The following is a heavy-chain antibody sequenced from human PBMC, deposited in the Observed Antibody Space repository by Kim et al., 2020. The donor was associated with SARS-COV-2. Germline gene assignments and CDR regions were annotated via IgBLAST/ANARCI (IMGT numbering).Heavy chain of an antibody. J-gene: IGHJ4*02. Sequence: GGSLRLFCAASGFTFGTYWMTWVRQAPGKGLEWVANIKPDGSDKNHVDSVRGRFTISRDNAKNSVSLQMNSLRADDTAVYYCARDTGFRLDYWGQGALVT. CDR2: IKPDGSDK. V-gene: IGHV3-7*01. CDR1: GFTFGTYW. CDR3: ARDTGFRLDY.